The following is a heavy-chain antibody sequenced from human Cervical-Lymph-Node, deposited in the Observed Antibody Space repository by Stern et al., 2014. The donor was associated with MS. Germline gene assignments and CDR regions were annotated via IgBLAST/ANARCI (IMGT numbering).Heavy chain of an antibody. V-gene: IGHV4-39*01. D-gene: IGHD3-3*01. J-gene: IGHJ5*02. CDR3: AKHIYDSPLNWFDP. Sequence: QLQLQESGPGLVKPSETLSLTCNVSGGSISSSTYYWGWIRQSPGKGLEWIGSIYYSGRTYYNPSLKSRVTISVDTSQRQFSLRLNSVTAADTALYYCAKHIYDSPLNWFDPWGQGTLVTVSS. CDR1: GGSISSSTYY. CDR2: IYYSGRT.